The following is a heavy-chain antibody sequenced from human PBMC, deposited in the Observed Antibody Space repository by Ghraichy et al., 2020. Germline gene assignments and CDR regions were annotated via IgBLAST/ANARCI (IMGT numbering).Heavy chain of an antibody. Sequence: ASVKVSCKASGYTFTSYYMHWVRQDPGQGLEWMGIVNPSGGSASYAQKFQGRVTMTRDTSTTTVYMELSSLRSEDTAVYYCARDRAIAAAVLRPYYYGMDVWGQGTTVTVSS. V-gene: IGHV1-46*01. CDR1: GYTFTSYY. D-gene: IGHD6-13*01. CDR3: ARDRAIAAAVLRPYYYGMDV. CDR2: VNPSGGSA. J-gene: IGHJ6*02.